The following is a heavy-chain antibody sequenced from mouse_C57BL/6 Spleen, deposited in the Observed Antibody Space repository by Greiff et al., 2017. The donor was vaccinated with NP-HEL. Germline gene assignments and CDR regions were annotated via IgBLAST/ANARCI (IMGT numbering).Heavy chain of an antibody. CDR3: ARSDYPSYWYFDV. V-gene: IGHV1-26*01. CDR2: INPNNGGT. CDR1: GYTFTDYY. D-gene: IGHD2-4*01. Sequence: EVQLQQSGPELVKPGASVKISCKASGYTFTDYYMNWVKQSHGKSLEWIGDINPNNGGTSYNQKFKGKATLTVDKSSSTAYMELRSLTSEDSAVYYCARSDYPSYWYFDVWGTGTTVTVSS. J-gene: IGHJ1*03.